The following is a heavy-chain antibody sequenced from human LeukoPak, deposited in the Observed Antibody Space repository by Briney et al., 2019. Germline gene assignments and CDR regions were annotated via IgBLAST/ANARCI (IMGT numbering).Heavy chain of an antibody. CDR2: VNPSSGGT. CDR1: GYTFIVHY. D-gene: IGHD1-14*01. J-gene: IGHJ4*02. CDR3: ARTRTGKPDF. V-gene: IGHV1-2*02. Sequence: ASVKVSCKASGYTFIVHYIHWVRQAPRQGLEWMGWVNPSSGGTNYAQKFQDRVTMTRDTSINTAYMELSSLRSDDTAVYYCARTRTGKPDFWGQGTLVTVSS.